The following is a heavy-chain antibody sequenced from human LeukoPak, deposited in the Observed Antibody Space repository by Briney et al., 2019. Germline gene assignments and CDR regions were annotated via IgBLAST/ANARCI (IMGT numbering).Heavy chain of an antibody. V-gene: IGHV3-30-3*01. Sequence: GGSLRLSCAASGFTFSSYAMHWVRQAPGKGLEWVAVISYDGSNKYYADSVKGRFTISRDNSTNTLYLQMNSLSAEDTAVYYCARASGETNWGQGTLVTVSS. CDR3: ARASGETN. J-gene: IGHJ4*02. CDR1: GFTFSSYA. D-gene: IGHD3-10*01. CDR2: ISYDGSNK.